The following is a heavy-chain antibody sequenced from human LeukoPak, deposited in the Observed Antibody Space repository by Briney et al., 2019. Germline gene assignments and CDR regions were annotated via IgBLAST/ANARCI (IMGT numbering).Heavy chain of an antibody. CDR2: IYYSGST. CDR3: ARGRDTAMVSWFDP. CDR1: GGSISSGDYY. Sequence: SETLSLTCTVSGGSISSGDYYWSWIRQPPGKGLEWIGYIYYSGSTYYNPSLKSRVTISVDTSKNHFSLKLSSVTAADTAVYYCARGRDTAMVSWFDPWGQGTLVTVSS. D-gene: IGHD5-18*01. J-gene: IGHJ5*02. V-gene: IGHV4-30-4*08.